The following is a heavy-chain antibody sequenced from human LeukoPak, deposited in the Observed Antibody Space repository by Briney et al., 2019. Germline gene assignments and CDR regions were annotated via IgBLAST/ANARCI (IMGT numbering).Heavy chain of an antibody. V-gene: IGHV4-34*01. CDR1: GGSFSGYY. CDR2: INHSGST. CDR3: AGYCSGGSCYYMDV. D-gene: IGHD2-15*01. Sequence: SETLSLTCAVYGGSFSGYYWSWIRQPPGKGLEWIGEINHSGSTNYNPSLKSRVTISVDTSKNQFSLKLSSVTAADTAVYYCAGYCSGGSCYYMDVWGKGTTVTISS. J-gene: IGHJ6*03.